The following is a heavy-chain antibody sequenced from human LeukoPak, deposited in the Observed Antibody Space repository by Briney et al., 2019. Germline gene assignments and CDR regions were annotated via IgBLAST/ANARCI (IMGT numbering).Heavy chain of an antibody. CDR3: ARDICGYNYGCFDS. CDR1: GGPVTGYY. CDR2: IHYTGFT. Sequence: SETLSLTCTVSGGPVTGYYWSWIRQPPGKGLEWIGYIHYTGFTIYNPSLKSRVTISVDTSKNQFSLNLRSVTAADTAVYYCARDICGYNYGCFDSWGQGTLVTVSS. D-gene: IGHD5-18*01. J-gene: IGHJ4*02. V-gene: IGHV4-59*02.